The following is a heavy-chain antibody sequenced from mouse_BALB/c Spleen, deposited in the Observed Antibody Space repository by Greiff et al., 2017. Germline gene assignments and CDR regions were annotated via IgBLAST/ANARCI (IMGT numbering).Heavy chain of an antibody. V-gene: IGHV1-4*01. Sequence: QLQQSGAELARPGASVKMSCKASGYTFTSYTMHWVKQRPGQGLEWIGYINPSSGYTNYNQKFKDKATLTADKSSSTAYMQLSSLTSEDSAVYYCANCYDYDGYFDYWGQGTTLTVSS. D-gene: IGHD2-4*01. CDR2: INPSSGYT. CDR3: ANCYDYDGYFDY. CDR1: GYTFTSYT. J-gene: IGHJ2*01.